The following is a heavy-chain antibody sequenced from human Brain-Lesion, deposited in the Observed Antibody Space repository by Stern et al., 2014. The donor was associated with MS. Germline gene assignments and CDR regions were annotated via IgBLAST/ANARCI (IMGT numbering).Heavy chain of an antibody. D-gene: IGHD6-13*01. Sequence: VQLVESGPGLVKPSGTLSLTCAVSGGSISSSNWWSWVRQSPGKGLEWIGESDPSGSTIYNPSLKSRVTVSVDKSQNRFSLTLRSVTAADTAVYFCARFPASRPHVFDSWGQGTLVTVSS. J-gene: IGHJ4*02. V-gene: IGHV4-4*02. CDR1: GGSISSSNW. CDR2: SDPSGST. CDR3: ARFPASRPHVFDS.